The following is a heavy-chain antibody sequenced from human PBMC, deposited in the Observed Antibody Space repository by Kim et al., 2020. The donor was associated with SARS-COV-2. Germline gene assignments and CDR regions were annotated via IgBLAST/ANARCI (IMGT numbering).Heavy chain of an antibody. CDR1: GFTFSSYW. CDR2: INSDGSST. D-gene: IGHD3-3*01. J-gene: IGHJ4*02. V-gene: IGHV3-74*01. CDR3: ARESDYYDFWSGYRSFFDY. Sequence: GGSLRLSCAASGFTFSSYWMHWVRQAPGKGLVWVSRINSDGSSTSYADSVKGRFTISRDNAKNTLYLQMNSLRAEDTAVYYCARESDYYDFWSGYRSFFDYWGQGTLVTVSS.